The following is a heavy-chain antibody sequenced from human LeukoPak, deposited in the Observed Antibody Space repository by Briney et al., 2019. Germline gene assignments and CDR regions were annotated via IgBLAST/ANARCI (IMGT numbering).Heavy chain of an antibody. CDR2: ISSISSYT. Sequence: GGALRLSCAASGFTFSSYAMCWIRPAPGRGLERVSYISSISSYTNYADSVKGRFTISRDNAKNSLYLQMNSLRAEDTAVYYCASAPYPRIAAPNYFDYWGQGTLVTVSS. J-gene: IGHJ4*02. CDR3: ASAPYPRIAAPNYFDY. V-gene: IGHV3-11*06. D-gene: IGHD6-6*01. CDR1: GFTFSSYA.